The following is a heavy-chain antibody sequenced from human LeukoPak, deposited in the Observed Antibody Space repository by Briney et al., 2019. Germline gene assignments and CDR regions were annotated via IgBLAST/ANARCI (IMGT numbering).Heavy chain of an antibody. D-gene: IGHD2-21*02. CDR3: ARAAYCGGDCYPYYFDY. J-gene: IGHJ4*02. CDR1: GFTFSFYG. V-gene: IGHV3-33*01. Sequence: GGSLRLSCAASGFTFSFYGMNWVRQAPGKGLEWVAGVWHDGSKTIYADSVKGRVTVSRDNSKNMVYLQMNSLRAEDTAVYYCARAAYCGGDCYPYYFDYWGQGTLVTVSS. CDR2: VWHDGSKT.